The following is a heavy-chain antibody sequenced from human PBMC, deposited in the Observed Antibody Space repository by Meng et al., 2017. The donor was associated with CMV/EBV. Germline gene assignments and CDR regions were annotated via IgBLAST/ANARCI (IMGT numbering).Heavy chain of an antibody. Sequence: ASVKVSCKASGYTFTSYYMHWVRQAPGQGLEWMGIINPSGGSTSYAQKFQGRVTMTRDTSTRTVYMELSSLRSEDTAVYYCARVYCPKEYCSSTSGYYYYGMDVWGQGTTVTVSS. CDR2: INPSGGST. CDR1: GYTFTSYY. CDR3: ARVYCPKEYCSSTSGYYYYGMDV. V-gene: IGHV1-46*01. J-gene: IGHJ6*02. D-gene: IGHD2-2*01.